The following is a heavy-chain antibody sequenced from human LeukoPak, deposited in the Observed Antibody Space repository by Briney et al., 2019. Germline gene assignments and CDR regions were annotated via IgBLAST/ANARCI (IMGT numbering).Heavy chain of an antibody. V-gene: IGHV3-30*02. D-gene: IGHD3-10*01. CDR3: ANERYGSGSYSSDY. Sequence: GGSLRLSCAASGFTFSSYGMHWVRQAPGKGLEWVAFIRYDGSNKYYADSVKGRFTISRDNSKNTLYLQMNSLRAEDTAVYYCANERYGSGSYSSDYWGQGTLVTVSS. CDR1: GFTFSSYG. J-gene: IGHJ4*02. CDR2: IRYDGSNK.